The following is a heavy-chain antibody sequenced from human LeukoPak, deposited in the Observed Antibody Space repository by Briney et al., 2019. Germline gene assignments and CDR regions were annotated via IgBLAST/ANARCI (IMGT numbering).Heavy chain of an antibody. CDR2: IYADGNT. V-gene: IGHV3-53*01. CDR3: ARDSYGDANFDT. Sequence: GGSLRLSCAASGFIVNTNYMSWVRQAPGRGLEWVSFIYADGNTYYADSVKGRFTISRDISKNAVFLQMNSLRAEDTAVYYCARDSYGDANFDTWGQGTLVTVPS. J-gene: IGHJ4*02. D-gene: IGHD4-17*01. CDR1: GFIVNTNY.